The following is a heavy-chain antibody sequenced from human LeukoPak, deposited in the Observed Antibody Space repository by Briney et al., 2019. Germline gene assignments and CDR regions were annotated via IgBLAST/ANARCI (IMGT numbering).Heavy chain of an antibody. V-gene: IGHV1-69*04. D-gene: IGHD3-10*01. CDR2: IIPILGIA. J-gene: IGHJ4*02. Sequence: GASVKVSCKASGGTFSSYAISWVRQAPGQGLEWMGRIIPILGIANYAQKFQGRVTITADKSTSTAYMELSSLRSEDTAVYYCARCALPHYYGSGSYIDYWGQGTLVTVSS. CDR3: ARCALPHYYGSGSYIDY. CDR1: GGTFSSYA.